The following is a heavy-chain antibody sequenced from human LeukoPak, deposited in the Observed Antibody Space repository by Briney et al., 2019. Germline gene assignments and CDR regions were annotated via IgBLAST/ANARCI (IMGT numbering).Heavy chain of an antibody. CDR3: ARADDFWSGPLDY. CDR2: IYTSGST. V-gene: IGHV4-4*07. CDR1: GGSISSYY. D-gene: IGHD3-3*01. J-gene: IGHJ4*02. Sequence: SETLSLTCTVSGGSISSYYWNWIRQPAGKGLEWIGHIYTSGSTNYNSSLKSRVTMSVNTSKNQFSLKLSSVTAADTAVYYCARADDFWSGPLDYWGQGTLVTVSS.